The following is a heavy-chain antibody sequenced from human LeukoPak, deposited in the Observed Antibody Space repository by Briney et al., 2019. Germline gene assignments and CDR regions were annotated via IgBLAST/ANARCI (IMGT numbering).Heavy chain of an antibody. D-gene: IGHD6-13*01. CDR2: TSGSGGST. Sequence: GGSLRLSCAASGFTFGNYAMTWVRQALGKGLDWVSTTSGSGGSTYYADSVKGRFTFSRDNSKNTLYLQMNSLRAEDTAVYYFAKGGNYDPSSWYDDWDQGTLVTVSS. CDR1: GFTFGNYA. CDR3: AKGGNYDPSSWYDD. J-gene: IGHJ4*02. V-gene: IGHV3-23*01.